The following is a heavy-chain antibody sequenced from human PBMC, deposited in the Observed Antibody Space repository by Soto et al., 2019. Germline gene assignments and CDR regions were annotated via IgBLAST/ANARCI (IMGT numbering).Heavy chain of an antibody. CDR1: GYTFTTYG. Sequence: QVHLVQSGAEVRKPGASVKVSCKGSGYTFTTYGITWVRQAPGQGLEWMGWISAHNGNTNYAQKLQGRVTVTRDTSPSTAYMELRNLRSDDTAVYSCARGRYGDYWGQGALVTVSS. D-gene: IGHD1-1*01. J-gene: IGHJ4*02. CDR2: ISAHNGNT. CDR3: ARGRYGDY. V-gene: IGHV1-18*01.